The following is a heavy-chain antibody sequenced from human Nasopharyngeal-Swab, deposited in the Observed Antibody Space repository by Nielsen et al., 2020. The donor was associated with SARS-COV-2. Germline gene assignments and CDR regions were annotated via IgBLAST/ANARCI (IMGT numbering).Heavy chain of an antibody. V-gene: IGHV3-11*04. J-gene: IGHJ6*03. Sequence: WMRQPPGEGLEWISSISSRGSSIYYADSVKGRFTVSRDNAKKSLFLQMNRLRAEDTAVYYCARVIVVTANYYNYYMDVWGKGTTVTVSS. D-gene: IGHD2-15*01. CDR2: ISSRGSSI. CDR3: ARVIVVTANYYNYYMDV.